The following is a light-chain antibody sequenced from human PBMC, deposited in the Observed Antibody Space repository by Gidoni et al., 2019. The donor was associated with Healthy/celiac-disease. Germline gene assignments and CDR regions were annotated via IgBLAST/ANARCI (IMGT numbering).Light chain of an antibody. J-gene: IGKJ4*01. Sequence: EILLTQSPGTLSLSPGESATLSCRARQSVSSSSLAWYQQKPGQAPRLLIYGASSRATGIPDRFSGSGCGTDFTLTISRLEPEDFAVYYCQQDDSSPLTFGGGTKVEIK. CDR3: QQDDSSPLT. V-gene: IGKV3-20*01. CDR1: QSVSSSS. CDR2: GAS.